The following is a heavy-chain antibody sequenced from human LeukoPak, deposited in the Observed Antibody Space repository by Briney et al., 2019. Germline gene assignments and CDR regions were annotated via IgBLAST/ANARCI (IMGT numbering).Heavy chain of an antibody. Sequence: GASVKVSCKASGYTFTSYPITWLRQAPGQGLEWMGWIITHNGNTNYAQTLQGRVTMTTDTSTSTAYMELRTLRSDDTSVYYCARGYDYGDYVGDFDSWGQGTLVTVSS. CDR2: IITHNGNT. CDR1: GYTFTSYP. D-gene: IGHD4-17*01. V-gene: IGHV1-18*01. J-gene: IGHJ4*02. CDR3: ARGYDYGDYVGDFDS.